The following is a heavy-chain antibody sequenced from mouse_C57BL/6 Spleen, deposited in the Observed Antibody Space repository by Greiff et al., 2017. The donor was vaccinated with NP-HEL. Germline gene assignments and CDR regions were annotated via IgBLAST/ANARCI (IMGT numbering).Heavy chain of an antibody. J-gene: IGHJ2*01. Sequence: EVQLVESGGGLVQPGGSLSLSCAASGFTFTDYYMSWVRQPPGKALEWLGFIRNKANGYTTEYSASVKGRFTISRDNSQSILYLQMNALRAEDSATYYCARSYGYDEFYFDYWGQGTTLTVSS. D-gene: IGHD2-2*01. CDR2: IRNKANGYTT. CDR1: GFTFTDYY. V-gene: IGHV7-3*01. CDR3: ARSYGYDEFYFDY.